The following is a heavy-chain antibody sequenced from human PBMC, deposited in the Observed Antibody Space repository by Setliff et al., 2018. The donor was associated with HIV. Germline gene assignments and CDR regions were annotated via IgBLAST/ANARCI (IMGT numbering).Heavy chain of an antibody. J-gene: IGHJ4*02. D-gene: IGHD5-18*01. CDR2: ISNNGGST. CDR1: GFTFSSYA. CDR3: AKDLYRIQLWVAFDY. V-gene: IGHV3-23*01. Sequence: GGSLRLSCAASGFTFSSYAMSWVRQAPGKGLEWVSSISNNGGSTYYADSVKGRFTISRDNSKNTLYLQMNSLRAEDTAIYYCAKDLYRIQLWVAFDYWGQGTLVTVSS.